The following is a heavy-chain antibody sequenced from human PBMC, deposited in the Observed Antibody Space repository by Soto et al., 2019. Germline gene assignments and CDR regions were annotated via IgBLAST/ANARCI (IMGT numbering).Heavy chain of an antibody. CDR2: ISSSGSTI. CDR1: GFTFSDYY. V-gene: IGHV3-11*01. J-gene: IGHJ6*03. CDR3: ARSSGGPSYYYYYMDV. Sequence: GGSLRLSCAASGFTFSDYYMNWIRQAPGKGLEWVSYISSSGSTIYYADSVKGRFTISRDNAENSLYLQMNSLRAEDTAVYYCARSSGGPSYYYYYMDVWGKGTTVTVSS. D-gene: IGHD6-25*01.